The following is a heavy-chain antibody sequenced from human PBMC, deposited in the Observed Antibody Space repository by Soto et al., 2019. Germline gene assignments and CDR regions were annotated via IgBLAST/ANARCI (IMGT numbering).Heavy chain of an antibody. J-gene: IGHJ6*02. CDR3: ARDQAGRGYYYGMDV. CDR1: GGSISSSNW. Sequence: SETLSLTCAVSGGSISSSNWWGWVRQPPGKGLEWIGEIYHSGSTNYNPSLKSRVTISVDKSKNQFSLKLSSVTAADTAVYYCARDQAGRGYYYGMDVWGQGTTVT. V-gene: IGHV4-4*02. CDR2: IYHSGST.